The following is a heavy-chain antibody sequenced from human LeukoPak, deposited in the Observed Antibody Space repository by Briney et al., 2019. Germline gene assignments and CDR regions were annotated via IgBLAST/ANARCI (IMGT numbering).Heavy chain of an antibody. D-gene: IGHD3-22*01. CDR2: ISSSSSYI. CDR1: GFTFSSYS. CDR3: ARDRGLYDSSGYYYLDY. V-gene: IGHV3-21*01. Sequence: GGSLRLSCAASGFTFSSYSMNWVRQAPGKGLEWVSSISSSSSYIYYADSVKGRFTISRDNAKNSLYLQMNSLRAEGTAVYYCARDRGLYDSSGYYYLDYWGQGTLVTVSS. J-gene: IGHJ4*02.